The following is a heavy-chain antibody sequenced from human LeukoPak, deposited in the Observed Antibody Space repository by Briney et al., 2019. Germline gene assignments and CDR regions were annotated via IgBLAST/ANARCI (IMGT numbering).Heavy chain of an antibody. CDR2: VNPNSGGT. J-gene: IGHJ3*02. CDR3: ARATVAKSFDI. V-gene: IGHV1-2*02. Sequence: LGASVKVSCKASGYTFTGYYMHWVRQAPGQGLEWMGWVNPNSGGTNYGQKFQGRVTMTRDTSISTAYMELSRLRSDDTAVYYCARATVAKSFDIWGQGTMVTVSS. CDR1: GYTFTGYY. D-gene: IGHD5-12*01.